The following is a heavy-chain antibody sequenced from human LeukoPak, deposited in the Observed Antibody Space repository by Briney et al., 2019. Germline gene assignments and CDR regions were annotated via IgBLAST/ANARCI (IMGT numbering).Heavy chain of an antibody. D-gene: IGHD5-12*01. CDR1: GGSISSSSYY. J-gene: IGHJ4*02. Sequence: SETLSLTCTVSGGSISSSSYYWGWIRQPPGKGLEWIGSIYYSGSTYYNPSLKSRVTISVDTSKNQFSLKLSSVTAADTAVYYCARVSRNYSGYDLFIDYWGQGTLVTVSS. V-gene: IGHV4-39*07. CDR2: IYYSGST. CDR3: ARVSRNYSGYDLFIDY.